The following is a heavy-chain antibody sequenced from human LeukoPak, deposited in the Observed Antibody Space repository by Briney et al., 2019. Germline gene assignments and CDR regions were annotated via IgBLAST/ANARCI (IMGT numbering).Heavy chain of an antibody. CDR3: ARGRKYTPGYRVTELGSGYSDY. CDR2: IYYSGTT. CDR1: GGSISNYY. V-gene: IGHV4-59*01. J-gene: IGHJ4*02. Sequence: SETLSLTCTVSGGSISNYYWNWIRQPPGKGLEWIGYIYYSGTTNYNPSLKSRVSMSVDTSKNQFSLKLSSVTAADTAVYYCARGRKYTPGYRVTELGSGYSDYWGQGTLVTVSS. D-gene: IGHD3-9*01.